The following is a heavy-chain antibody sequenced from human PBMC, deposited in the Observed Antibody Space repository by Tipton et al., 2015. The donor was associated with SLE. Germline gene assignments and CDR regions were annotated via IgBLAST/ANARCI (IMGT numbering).Heavy chain of an antibody. Sequence: TLSLTCAVYGGSFSGYHWSWIRQPPGTGLEWIGEINHSGSTNNNPSLKSRVTISVDTSKNQFSLKLSSVTAADTAVYYCARDPAVGGYFDYWGQGTLVTVSS. V-gene: IGHV4-34*01. D-gene: IGHD6-13*01. J-gene: IGHJ4*02. CDR2: INHSGST. CDR1: GGSFSGYH. CDR3: ARDPAVGGYFDY.